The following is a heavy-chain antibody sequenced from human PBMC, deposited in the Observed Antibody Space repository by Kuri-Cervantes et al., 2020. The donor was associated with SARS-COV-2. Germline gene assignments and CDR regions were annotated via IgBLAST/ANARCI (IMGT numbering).Heavy chain of an antibody. CDR1: GFTFDDYA. V-gene: IGHV3-9*01. J-gene: IGHJ4*02. CDR2: ISWNSGSI. D-gene: IGHD1-26*01. CDR3: ARDVYRGPGSYPVY. Sequence: SLKISCAASGFTFDDYAMHWVRQAPGKGLEWVSGISWNSGSIGYADSVKGRFTISRDNSKNTLYLQMNSLRAEDTAVYYCARDVYRGPGSYPVYWGQGTLVTVSS.